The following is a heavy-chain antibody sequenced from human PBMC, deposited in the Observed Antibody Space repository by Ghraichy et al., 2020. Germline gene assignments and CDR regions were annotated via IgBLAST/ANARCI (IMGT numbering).Heavy chain of an antibody. CDR2: IIGSVIST. CDR1: GLTFSNYA. V-gene: IGHV3-23*01. D-gene: IGHD3-3*02. J-gene: IGHJ6*03. Sequence: GGSLRLSCAASGLTFSNYAMTWVRQAPGKGLEWVSAIIGSVISTYYADSVKGRFTISRDNSKNTLSLQMNSLRADDTAVYYCAKTNSHFWSGYDYMDVWGKGTTVTVSS. CDR3: AKTNSHFWSGYDYMDV.